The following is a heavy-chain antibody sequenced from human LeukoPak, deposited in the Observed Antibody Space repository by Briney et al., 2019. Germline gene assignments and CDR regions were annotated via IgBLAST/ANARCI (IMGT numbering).Heavy chain of an antibody. J-gene: IGHJ4*02. CDR3: AKDRGAYPYYFDY. Sequence: GGSLRLSCAASGFAFSTYAMNWVRQAPGKGLEWVSAISGGAADTYFADSVKGRFTLSGDNSKNTVYLYMNNLSGEDTAVYYCAKDRGAYPYYFDYWGQGTPVTVSS. D-gene: IGHD3-10*01. V-gene: IGHV3-23*01. CDR1: GFAFSTYA. CDR2: ISGGAADT.